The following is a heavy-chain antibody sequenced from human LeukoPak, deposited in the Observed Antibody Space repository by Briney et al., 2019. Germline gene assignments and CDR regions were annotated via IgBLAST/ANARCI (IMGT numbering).Heavy chain of an antibody. J-gene: IGHJ4*02. CDR2: ISWNSGRI. CDR3: AKTPSLSTVTTGYFDY. Sequence: GGSLRLSCAASGFTFDDYAMHWVGQAPGKGLEGVSGISWNSGRIDYADSVKGRFTISRDNAKTSLYLQMNSLRAEDTALYYCAKTPSLSTVTTGYFDYWGQGTLVTVSS. CDR1: GFTFDDYA. V-gene: IGHV3-9*01. D-gene: IGHD4-17*01.